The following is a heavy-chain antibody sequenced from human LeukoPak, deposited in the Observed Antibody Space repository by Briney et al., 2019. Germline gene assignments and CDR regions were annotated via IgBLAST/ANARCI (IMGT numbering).Heavy chain of an antibody. CDR3: ASAHGYSSSWYVV. V-gene: IGHV4-34*01. D-gene: IGHD6-13*01. J-gene: IGHJ4*02. CDR1: GGSISSYY. Sequence: PSETLSLTCTVSGGSISSYYWSWIRQPPGKGLEWLGEINHSGSTNYNPSLKSRVTISVDTSKNQFSLKLSSVTAADTAVYYCASAHGYSSSWYVVWGQGTLVTVSS. CDR2: INHSGST.